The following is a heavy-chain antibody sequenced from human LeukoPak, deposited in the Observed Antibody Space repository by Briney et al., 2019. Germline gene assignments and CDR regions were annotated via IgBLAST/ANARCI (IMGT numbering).Heavy chain of an antibody. D-gene: IGHD2-2*01. CDR3: AKDDPQGEIVVRYAFDI. J-gene: IGHJ3*02. V-gene: IGHV3-15*01. CDR2: IKSKTDGGTT. CDR1: GFTFSNAW. Sequence: GGSLRLSCAASGFTFSNAWMSWVRQAPGKGLEWVGRIKSKTDGGTTDYAAPVKGRFTISRDDSKNTLYLQMNSLRAEDTAVYYCAKDDPQGEIVVRYAFDIWGQGTMVTVSS.